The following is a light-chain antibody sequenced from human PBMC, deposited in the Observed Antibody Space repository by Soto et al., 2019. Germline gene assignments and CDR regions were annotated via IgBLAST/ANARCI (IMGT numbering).Light chain of an antibody. CDR1: QSVSGN. V-gene: IGKV3-15*01. CDR3: QQYNTYST. Sequence: EIVMTQSPATLSVSPGERATLSCRASQSVSGNLAWYQQKPGQAPRLLIYGASTRATGIPARFSGSGSGTEFTLTISSLQSEDFANYYCQQYNTYSTFGQGTKVEIK. J-gene: IGKJ1*01. CDR2: GAS.